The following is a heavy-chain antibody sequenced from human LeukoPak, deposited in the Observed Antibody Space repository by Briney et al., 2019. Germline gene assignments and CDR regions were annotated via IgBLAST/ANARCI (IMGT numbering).Heavy chain of an antibody. J-gene: IGHJ4*02. CDR3: ARSLAGPRARPSDY. V-gene: IGHV4-39*01. CDR2: IYYSGSN. CDR1: GGSIRSSNYY. D-gene: IGHD6-19*01. Sequence: SETLSLTCTVSGGSIRSSNYYWGWVRQPPGRGLEWNGVIYYSGSNYYNPSLKSRVTISVDTSKNQLSLKMNSVTAADTAVYYCARSLAGPRARPSDYWGQGILVTVSS.